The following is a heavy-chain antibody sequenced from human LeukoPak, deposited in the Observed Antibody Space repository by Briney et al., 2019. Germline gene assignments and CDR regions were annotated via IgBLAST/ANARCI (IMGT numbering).Heavy chain of an antibody. D-gene: IGHD6-19*01. J-gene: IGHJ4*02. CDR3: TRNPTPAVADFFDY. CDR2: IRSKAYGGTT. Sequence: GGSLRLSCTASGFTVGDHAMSWFRQAPGKGLEWVGFIRSKAYGGTTEYAASVKGRFTISRDDSKSIAYLQMNSLKTADTAVYYCTRNPTPAVADFFDYWGQGTLVTVSS. CDR1: GFTVGDHA. V-gene: IGHV3-49*03.